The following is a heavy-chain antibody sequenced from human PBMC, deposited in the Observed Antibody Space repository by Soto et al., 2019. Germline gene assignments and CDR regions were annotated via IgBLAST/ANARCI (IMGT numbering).Heavy chain of an antibody. CDR2: ISYDGSNK. CDR1: GFTFSSYG. V-gene: IGHV3-30*18. D-gene: IGHD2-15*01. Sequence: GGSLRLSCAASGFTFSSYGMHWVRQAPGKGLEWVAIISYDGSNKYYAEYVKGRFTISRDNSKNTLYLQMNSLRAEGTAVYYCAKDYKWLSSVGDYGMDVWGQGTTVTVSS. J-gene: IGHJ6*02. CDR3: AKDYKWLSSVGDYGMDV.